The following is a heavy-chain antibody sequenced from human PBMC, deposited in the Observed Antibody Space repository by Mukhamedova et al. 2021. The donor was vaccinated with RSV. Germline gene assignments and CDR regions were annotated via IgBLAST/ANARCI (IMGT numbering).Heavy chain of an antibody. J-gene: IGHJ5*02. D-gene: IGHD4-17*01. V-gene: IGHV4-59*01. CDR3: AREGNGDYYNWFDP. Sequence: GSTNYNPSLKSRVTISVDTPKNQFSLKLSSVTAADTAVYYCAREGNGDYYNWFDPWGQGTLVTVSS. CDR2: GST.